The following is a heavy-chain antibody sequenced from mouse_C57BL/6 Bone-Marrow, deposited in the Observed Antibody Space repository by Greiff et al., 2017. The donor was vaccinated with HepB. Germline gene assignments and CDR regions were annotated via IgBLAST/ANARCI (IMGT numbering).Heavy chain of an antibody. J-gene: IGHJ2*01. V-gene: IGHV1-54*01. D-gene: IGHD2-5*01. CDR2: INPGSGGT. CDR3: ARYPYSNYCHYFDY. Sequence: VQLQQSGAELVRPGTSVKVSCKASGYAFTNYLIEWVKQRPGQGLEWIGVINPGSGGTNYNEKFKGKATLTADKSSSTAYMQLSSLPSEDSAVYFCARYPYSNYCHYFDYWGQGTTLTVSS. CDR1: GYAFTNYL.